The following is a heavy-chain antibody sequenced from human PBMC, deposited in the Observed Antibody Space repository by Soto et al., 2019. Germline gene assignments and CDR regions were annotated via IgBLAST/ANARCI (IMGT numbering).Heavy chain of an antibody. Sequence: QVQLVQSGAEVKKPGASVKVSCKASGYTFTSYYMHWVRRAPGQGLEWMGIINPDGGSTSYAQQFQGSGVKTRETPTSTVYMEMSSLRSEDTAVYYGAAGGNYLRMDVRGQGTKVTVSS. CDR3: AAGGNYLRMDV. J-gene: IGHJ6*02. D-gene: IGHD1-7*01. CDR2: INPDGGST. CDR1: GYTFTSYY. V-gene: IGHV1-46*01.